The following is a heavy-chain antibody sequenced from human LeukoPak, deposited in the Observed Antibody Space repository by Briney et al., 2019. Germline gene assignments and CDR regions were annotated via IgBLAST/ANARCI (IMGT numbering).Heavy chain of an antibody. V-gene: IGHV3-11*01. Sequence: GGSLRLACAASGFTFSDYYMSWIRQAPGKGLEWVSYISSSGSTIYYADSVKDRFTISRDNAKNSLYLQMNSLRAEDTAVYYCARTSSDYGDYFYYFDYWGQGTLVTVSS. J-gene: IGHJ4*02. CDR3: ARTSSDYGDYFYYFDY. D-gene: IGHD4-17*01. CDR1: GFTFSDYY. CDR2: ISSSGSTI.